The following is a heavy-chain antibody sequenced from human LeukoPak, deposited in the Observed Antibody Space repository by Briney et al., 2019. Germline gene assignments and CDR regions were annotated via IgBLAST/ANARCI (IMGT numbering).Heavy chain of an antibody. CDR2: IYYSGST. D-gene: IGHD3-10*01. CDR3: ATRSITSSY. Sequence: PSETLSLTCTVSGGSISSYYWSWIRQPPGKGLEWIGYIYYSGSTNYNPSLKSRVTISVDTSKNQFSLKLSSVTAADTAVYYCATRSITSSYWGQGTLVTVSS. CDR1: GGSISSYY. J-gene: IGHJ4*02. V-gene: IGHV4-59*12.